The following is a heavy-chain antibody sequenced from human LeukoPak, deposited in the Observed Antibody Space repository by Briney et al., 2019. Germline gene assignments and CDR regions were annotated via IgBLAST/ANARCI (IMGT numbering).Heavy chain of an antibody. J-gene: IGHJ4*02. CDR1: GFTFSSYE. D-gene: IGHD2-15*01. CDR2: ISSSGSTI. CDR3: ASTTAGYCSGVSCATGDY. V-gene: IGHV3-48*03. Sequence: PGGSLRLSCAASGFTFSSYEMNWVRQAPGKGLEWVSYISSSGSTIYYADSVKGRFTISRDNAKNSLYLQMNSLRAEDTAVYYCASTTAGYCSGVSCATGDYWGLGTLVTVSS.